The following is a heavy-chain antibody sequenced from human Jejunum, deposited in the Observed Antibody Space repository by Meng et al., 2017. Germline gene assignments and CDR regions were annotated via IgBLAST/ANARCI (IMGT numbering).Heavy chain of an antibody. Sequence: QGQLVEFGSEVKKPGASVKISCKASGYIFTSYYFHWVRQAPGQGLEWMGLISPTDGSTTYAQKFQARVTMTTDTSTSTVYMDLSSLRSDDTAVYYCARDSSAYWFDYWGQGTLVTVSS. J-gene: IGHJ4*02. V-gene: IGHV1-46*01. CDR3: ARDSSAYWFDY. D-gene: IGHD3-22*01. CDR1: GYIFTSYY. CDR2: ISPTDGST.